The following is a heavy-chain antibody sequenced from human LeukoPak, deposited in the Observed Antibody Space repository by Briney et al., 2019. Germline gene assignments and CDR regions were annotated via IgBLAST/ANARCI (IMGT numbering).Heavy chain of an antibody. V-gene: IGHV3-21*01. Sequence: GGSLRLSCAASGFTFSSYSMNWVRQAPGKGLEWVSSISSSSSYIYYADSVKGRFTISRDNAKNSLYLQMNSLRAEDTAVYYCARRAGSTWFGELALGYWGQGTLVTVSS. D-gene: IGHD3-10*01. CDR3: ARRAGSTWFGELALGY. J-gene: IGHJ4*02. CDR2: ISSSSSYI. CDR1: GFTFSSYS.